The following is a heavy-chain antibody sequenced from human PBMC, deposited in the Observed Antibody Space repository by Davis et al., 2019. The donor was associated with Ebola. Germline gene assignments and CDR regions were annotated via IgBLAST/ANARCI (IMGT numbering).Heavy chain of an antibody. CDR2: INSDGGST. J-gene: IGHJ6*04. Sequence: PGGSLRLSCAASGFPFSSYWMQWVRQAPGKGLVWVARINSDGGSTSYADSVKGRFTVSRDNAKNSLYLQMFSLRDEDTAVYYCVREAGGGSYADVWGKGTTVTVSS. V-gene: IGHV3-74*01. CDR1: GFPFSSYW. CDR3: VREAGGGSYADV. D-gene: IGHD1-26*01.